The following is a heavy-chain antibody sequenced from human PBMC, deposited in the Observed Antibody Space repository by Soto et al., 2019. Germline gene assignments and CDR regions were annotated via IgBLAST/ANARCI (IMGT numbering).Heavy chain of an antibody. V-gene: IGHV3-30*18. J-gene: IGHJ3*02. CDR3: AKFSGIAAAKDAIDI. CDR2: ISYDGSNK. Sequence: GGSLRLSCAASGFTFSSYGMHWVRQAPGKGLEWVAVISYDGSNKYYADSVKGRFTISRDNSKNTLYLQMNSLRAEDTAVYYCAKFSGIAAAKDAIDIWGEGTMVTVSS. D-gene: IGHD6-13*01. CDR1: GFTFSSYG.